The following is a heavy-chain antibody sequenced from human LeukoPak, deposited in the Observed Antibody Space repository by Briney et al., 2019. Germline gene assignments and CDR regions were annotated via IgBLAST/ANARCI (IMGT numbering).Heavy chain of an antibody. Sequence: PRASVKVSCKASVGTFSSYAISGVRQAPGQGLEWMGIINPSGGSTSYAQKFQGRVTMTRDTSTSTVYMALSSLRSEDTAVYYCAVWELHRNNAVDIWGQGTMVTVSS. J-gene: IGHJ3*02. CDR2: INPSGGST. CDR1: VGTFSSYA. CDR3: AVWELHRNNAVDI. V-gene: IGHV1-46*01. D-gene: IGHD1-26*01.